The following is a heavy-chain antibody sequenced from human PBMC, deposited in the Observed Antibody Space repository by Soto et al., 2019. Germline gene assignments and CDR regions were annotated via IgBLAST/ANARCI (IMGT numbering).Heavy chain of an antibody. CDR1: GFTFSDHY. CDR3: ARAATHHNKDFDS. V-gene: IGHV3-72*01. D-gene: IGHD1-20*01. Sequence: EVRLEESGGGLVQPGGSLRLSCAASGFTFSDHYIDWVRQVPGKGLEWVGRSRDKAKGYTTEYAASVKGRFTISRDGAKNSLYLQMDSLKTDDTAVYYCARAATHHNKDFDSWGQGTLVTVSS. J-gene: IGHJ4*02. CDR2: SRDKAKGYTT.